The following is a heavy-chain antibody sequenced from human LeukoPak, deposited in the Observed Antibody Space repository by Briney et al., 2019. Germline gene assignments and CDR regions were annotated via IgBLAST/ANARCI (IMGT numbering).Heavy chain of an antibody. V-gene: IGHV4-34*01. J-gene: IGHJ3*02. CDR3: ARRYSSSSSSVAFDI. CDR2: INHSGST. Sequence: SETLSLTCAVYGGSFSGYYWSWIRQPPGKGLEWIGEINHSGSTNYNPSLKSRVTISVDTSKNQFSLKLSSVTAADTAVYYCARRYSSSSSSVAFDIWGQGTMVTVSS. D-gene: IGHD6-6*01. CDR1: GGSFSGYY.